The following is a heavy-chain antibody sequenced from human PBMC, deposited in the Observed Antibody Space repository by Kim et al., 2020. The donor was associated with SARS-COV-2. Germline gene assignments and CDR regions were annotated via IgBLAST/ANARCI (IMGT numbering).Heavy chain of an antibody. CDR3: ARRDILTTPPADWYFDL. V-gene: IGHV1-69*02. D-gene: IGHD3-9*01. CDR2: IIPILGIA. Sequence: SVKVSCKASGGTFSSYTISWVRQAPGQGLEWMGRIIPILGIANYAQKFQGRVTITADKSTSTAYMELSSLRSEDTAVYYCARRDILTTPPADWYFDLWGRGTLVTVSS. J-gene: IGHJ2*01. CDR1: GGTFSSYT.